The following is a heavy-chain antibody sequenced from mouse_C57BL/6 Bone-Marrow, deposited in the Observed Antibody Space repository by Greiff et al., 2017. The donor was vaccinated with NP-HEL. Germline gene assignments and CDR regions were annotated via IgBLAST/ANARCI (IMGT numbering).Heavy chain of an antibody. CDR1: GYTFTSYW. D-gene: IGHD2-3*01. CDR2: IHPSDSDT. CDR3: AIGNGYYDYFDY. Sequence: QVQLKQPGAELVKPGASVKVSCKASGYTFTSYWMHWVKQRPGQGLEWIGRIHPSDSDTNYNQKFKGKATLTVDKSSSTAYMQLSSLTSEDSAVYYCAIGNGYYDYFDYWGQGTTLTVSS. J-gene: IGHJ2*01. V-gene: IGHV1-74*01.